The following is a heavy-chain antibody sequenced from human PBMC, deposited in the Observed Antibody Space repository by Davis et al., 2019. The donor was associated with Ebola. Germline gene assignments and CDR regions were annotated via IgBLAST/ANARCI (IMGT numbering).Heavy chain of an antibody. Sequence: PAESLSLSCVVSGFTSSRNIMNWVRPATGQVLAWISYITSSSNIIYYADSVKGRLTISRDNAKNSLYMQMNSLRAENTAVYYCARARVVPAAIPDLFDYWDQGTLVTVSS. CDR2: ITSSSNII. J-gene: IGHJ4*02. CDR1: GFTSSRNI. CDR3: ARARVVPAAIPDLFDY. D-gene: IGHD2-2*02. V-gene: IGHV3-21*05.